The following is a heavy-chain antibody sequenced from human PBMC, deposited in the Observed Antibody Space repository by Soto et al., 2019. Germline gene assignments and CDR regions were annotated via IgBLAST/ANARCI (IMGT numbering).Heavy chain of an antibody. J-gene: IGHJ4*02. CDR2: IYYSGSN. V-gene: IGHV4-30-4*02. CDR1: GCPISGVDYY. Sequence: SETLCATGTFSGCPISGVDYYWSCIRQPPGKGLEWIGYIYYSGSNYCSPSLKSRVTISVDTSKNQFSLKLTAVSAADTAVYYCARGHHINTSYWVPFDYWGQGTLVTGSS. CDR3: ARGHHINTSYWVPFDY. D-gene: IGHD3-9*01.